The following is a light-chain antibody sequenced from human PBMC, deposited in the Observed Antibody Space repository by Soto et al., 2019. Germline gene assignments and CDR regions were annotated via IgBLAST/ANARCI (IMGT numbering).Light chain of an antibody. V-gene: IGKV1-39*01. J-gene: IGKJ1*01. CDR1: QSIRFY. Sequence: IEKTRSRSSLSESKGDRVTITCRESQSIRFYLNWYQQKPGKAPKVLIYAASSLQSGVPSRFSGSGSGTDFTLTISSLKPEDFATYYCQQSYTTPRTFGQ. CDR2: AAS. CDR3: QQSYTTPRT.